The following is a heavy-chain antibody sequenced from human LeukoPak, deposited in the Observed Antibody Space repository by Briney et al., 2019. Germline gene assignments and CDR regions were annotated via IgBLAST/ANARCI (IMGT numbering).Heavy chain of an antibody. J-gene: IGHJ4*02. Sequence: SETLSLTCEVYGGSFSDHYWSWIRQPPGRGLEWIAEIKASGSTNYNPSLKSRVTISVDTSRNHISLRLTSVTAADTAVYYCARTAVYNYVGAFYFDYWGQGALVSVSS. CDR3: ARTAVYNYVGAFYFDY. CDR1: GGSFSDHY. V-gene: IGHV4-34*01. D-gene: IGHD5-24*01. CDR2: IKASGST.